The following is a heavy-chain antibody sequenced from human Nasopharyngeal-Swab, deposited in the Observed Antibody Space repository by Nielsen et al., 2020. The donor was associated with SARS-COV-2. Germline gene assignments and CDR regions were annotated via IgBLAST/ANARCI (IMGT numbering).Heavy chain of an antibody. CDR3: AKGLGIAARGAFDI. CDR1: GYSFPSYW. CDR2: IYPGDSDT. V-gene: IGHV5-51*01. Sequence: GSLKISCKGSGYSFPSYWIGWVRQMPGKGLEWGGIIYPGDSDTRYSPPFQGQVTISADKYISTAYLQWSSLQASDTDMYYCAKGLGIAARGAFDIWGQGTMVTVSS. D-gene: IGHD6-6*01. J-gene: IGHJ3*02.